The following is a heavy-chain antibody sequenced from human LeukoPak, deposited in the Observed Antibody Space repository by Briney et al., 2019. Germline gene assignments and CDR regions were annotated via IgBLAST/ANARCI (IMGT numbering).Heavy chain of an antibody. J-gene: IGHJ4*02. Sequence: SETLSLTCTVSGGSISSSSYYWGWIRQPPGKGLEWIGSIYYSGSTYYNPSLKSRVTISVDTSKNQFSLKLSSVAAADTAVYYRARDWARYCSGGSCAGWGQGTLVTVSS. CDR2: IYYSGST. CDR3: ARDWARYCSGGSCAG. CDR1: GGSISSSSYY. D-gene: IGHD2-15*01. V-gene: IGHV4-39*07.